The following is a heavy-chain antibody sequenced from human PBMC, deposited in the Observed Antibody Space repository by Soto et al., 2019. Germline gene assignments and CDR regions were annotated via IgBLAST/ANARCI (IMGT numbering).Heavy chain of an antibody. J-gene: IGHJ3*02. V-gene: IGHV1-18*01. CDR2: ISAYNGNT. CDR1: GYTFTNYG. D-gene: IGHD2-2*01. CDR3: ARDGGRFCSSTSCAREVAFDI. Sequence: ASVKVSCKASGYTFTNYGMIWVRQAPGQGLEWMGWISAYNGNTNYAQKLQGRVTMTTDTFTSTAYMALRSLRSDDTAVYYCARDGGRFCSSTSCAREVAFDIWGQGTMVTVSS.